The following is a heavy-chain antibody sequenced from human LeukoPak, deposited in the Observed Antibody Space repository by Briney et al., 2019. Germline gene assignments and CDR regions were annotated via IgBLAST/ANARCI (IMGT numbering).Heavy chain of an antibody. Sequence: ASVKLSCKASGYTFNAYVIHWVRQGRGQSLEWVGCINAGNGDTTYSQKFQGRVTIARDTSASTAYMELNSHRSEDTAIYYCARDSQYTSGWFGYSDSWGQGTLVTVSS. CDR2: INAGNGDT. D-gene: IGHD6-19*01. CDR1: GYTFNAYV. CDR3: ARDSQYTSGWFGYSDS. J-gene: IGHJ4*02. V-gene: IGHV1-3*01.